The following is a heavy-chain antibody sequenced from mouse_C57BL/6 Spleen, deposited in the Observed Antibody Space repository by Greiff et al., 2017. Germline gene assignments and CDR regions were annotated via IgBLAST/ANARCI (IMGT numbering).Heavy chain of an antibody. V-gene: IGHV5-4*01. CDR3: ARDGPGRSSFDY. D-gene: IGHD1-1*01. J-gene: IGHJ2*01. CDR2: ISDGGSYT. Sequence: EVKVVESGGGLVKPGGSLKLSCAASGFTFSSYAMSWVRQTPEKRLEWVATISDGGSYTSYPDNVQGRFTISRDNAKNNLYLQMSHLKSEDTAMYYCARDGPGRSSFDYWGQGTTLTVSS. CDR1: GFTFSSYA.